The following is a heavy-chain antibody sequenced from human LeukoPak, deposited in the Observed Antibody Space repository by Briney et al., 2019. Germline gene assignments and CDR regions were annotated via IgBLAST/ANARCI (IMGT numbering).Heavy chain of an antibody. CDR1: GYTFTGYY. J-gene: IGHJ4*02. CDR2: INPNSGGT. Sequence: ASVKVSCKASGYTFTGYYMHWVRQAPGQGLEWMGWINPNSGGTNYAQKFQGRVTMTRDTSISTAYMELSRLRSDDTAVYYCARDKSRVTPFDYWGQGTLATVSS. V-gene: IGHV1-2*02. D-gene: IGHD3-10*01. CDR3: ARDKSRVTPFDY.